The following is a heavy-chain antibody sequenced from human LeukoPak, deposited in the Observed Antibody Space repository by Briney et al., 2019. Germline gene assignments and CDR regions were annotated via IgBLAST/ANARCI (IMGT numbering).Heavy chain of an antibody. D-gene: IGHD2-2*01. CDR1: GFSVRTKY. CDR2: IYASGTT. V-gene: IGHV3-53*01. J-gene: IGHJ4*02. Sequence: GGSLRLSCAASGFSVRTKYMAWVRQAPGKGLEWVSLIYASGTTYYSDSVKGRFTISRDNSKNSVYLQMDSLRAEDTAVYYCARVGGVPAAHFNYWGQGTLVTVSS. CDR3: ARVGGVPAAHFNY.